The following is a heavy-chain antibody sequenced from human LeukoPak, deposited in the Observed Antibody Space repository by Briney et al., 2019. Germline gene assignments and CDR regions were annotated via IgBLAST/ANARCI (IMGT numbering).Heavy chain of an antibody. D-gene: IGHD6-6*01. J-gene: IGHJ6*03. CDR2: LSGSGDRT. CDR1: GFTFNSYA. Sequence: PGGSLRLSCAASGFTFNSYAMSWVRQAPGKGPEWVSALSGSGDRTFYVDSVKGRFTISRDNSKNTLYLQMNSLRAEDTAVYYCARDKEQLVYYYYYYYMDVWGKGTTVTVSS. CDR3: ARDKEQLVYYYYYYYMDV. V-gene: IGHV3-23*01.